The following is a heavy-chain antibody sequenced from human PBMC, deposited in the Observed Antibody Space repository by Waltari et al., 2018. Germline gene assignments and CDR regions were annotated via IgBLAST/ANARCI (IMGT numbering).Heavy chain of an antibody. J-gene: IGHJ4*02. CDR2: ISVSGSTK. D-gene: IGHD3-22*01. Sequence: EVQLLESGGGLVQPGGSLRLSCAASGFTFNNYAMSWVRQAPGKGLEWVSSISVSGSTKYYADSVKGRCTDSRDNSKNTLYLQMNSLRAEDTAVYYCAKDFFYDSSGFWGSFDSWGQGALVTVSS. CDR1: GFTFNNYA. CDR3: AKDFFYDSSGFWGSFDS. V-gene: IGHV3-23*01.